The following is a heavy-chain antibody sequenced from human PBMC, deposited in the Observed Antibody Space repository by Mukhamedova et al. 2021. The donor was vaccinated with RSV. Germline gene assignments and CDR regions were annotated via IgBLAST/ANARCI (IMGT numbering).Heavy chain of an antibody. V-gene: IGHV4-34*01. D-gene: IGHD3-10*01. CDR2: INHCGST. CDR3: ASLSPGGSGSYYNIDY. Sequence: WIGEINHCGSTNYNPSLKSRVTISVDTSKNQFSLKLSSVTAADTAVYYCASLSPGGSGSYYNIDYW. J-gene: IGHJ4*01.